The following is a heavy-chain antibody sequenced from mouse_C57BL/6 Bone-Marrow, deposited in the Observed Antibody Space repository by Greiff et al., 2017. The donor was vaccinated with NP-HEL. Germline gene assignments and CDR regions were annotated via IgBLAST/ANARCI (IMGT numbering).Heavy chain of an antibody. J-gene: IGHJ1*03. CDR2: IYPNSGST. Sequence: VQLQQPGAELVKPGASVKLSCKASGYTFTSYWMHWVKQRPGQGLEWIGMIYPNSGSTNYNEKFKSKATLTVAKSSSTAYMQLSSLTSEDSAVYYCARRGGYWWYFDVWGTGTTVTVSS. CDR3: ARRGGYWWYFDV. D-gene: IGHD3-1*01. CDR1: GYTFTSYW. V-gene: IGHV1-64*01.